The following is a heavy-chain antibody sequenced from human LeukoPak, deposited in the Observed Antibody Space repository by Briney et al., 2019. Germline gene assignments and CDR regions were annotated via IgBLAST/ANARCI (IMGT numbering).Heavy chain of an antibody. Sequence: GSLRLSCAASGFTFSSYSMNWVRQAPGKGLEWVSSISSSSSYIYYADSVKGRFTISRDNSKNTLYLQMNSLRAEDTAVYYCARVPGYDSSGYFDYWGQGTLVTVSS. CDR1: GFTFSSYS. D-gene: IGHD3-22*01. CDR3: ARVPGYDSSGYFDY. J-gene: IGHJ4*02. V-gene: IGHV3-21*01. CDR2: ISSSSSYI.